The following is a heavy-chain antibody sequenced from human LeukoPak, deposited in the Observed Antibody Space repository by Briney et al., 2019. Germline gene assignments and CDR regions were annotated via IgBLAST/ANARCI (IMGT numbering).Heavy chain of an antibody. V-gene: IGHV1-2*02. D-gene: IGHD2-15*01. Sequence: ASVKVSCKASGYTFTGFGMHWVRQAPGQGLEWMGWINPNSGDTNYAQKFQGRVTMTTDTSISTAYMELSRLRSDDTAVYYCAREACSGGSCSDAFDIWGQGTMVTVSS. J-gene: IGHJ3*02. CDR3: AREACSGGSCSDAFDI. CDR1: GYTFTGFG. CDR2: INPNSGDT.